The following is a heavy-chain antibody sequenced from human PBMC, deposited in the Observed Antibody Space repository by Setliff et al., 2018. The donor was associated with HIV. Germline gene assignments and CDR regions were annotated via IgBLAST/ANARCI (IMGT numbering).Heavy chain of an antibody. D-gene: IGHD3-22*01. CDR2: ILSTGERT. Sequence: RLSCAASGFTFSNYAMSWVRQAPGEGLEWVSAILSTGERTFYADSVKGRFTISRDNSKNTVYLQMNSLRAEDTAEYYCAKELAASGLGYFDSWGRGILVTV. V-gene: IGHV3-23*01. J-gene: IGHJ4*02. CDR3: AKELAASGLGYFDS. CDR1: GFTFSNYA.